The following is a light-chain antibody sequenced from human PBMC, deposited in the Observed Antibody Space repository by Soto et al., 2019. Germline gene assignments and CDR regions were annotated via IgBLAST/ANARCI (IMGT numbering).Light chain of an antibody. V-gene: IGKV3-20*01. CDR3: HQSGSSPPYT. J-gene: IGKJ2*01. CDR2: GSS. CDR1: QSVTNKY. Sequence: EVVLTQSPGTLSLSPGERATLSCRASQSVTNKYLAWYQQKPGQAPRLLIFGSSDRATGIPDRFSGSGSGTDFTLTISRLEPADFAVYYCHQSGSSPPYTFGQGTKLEI.